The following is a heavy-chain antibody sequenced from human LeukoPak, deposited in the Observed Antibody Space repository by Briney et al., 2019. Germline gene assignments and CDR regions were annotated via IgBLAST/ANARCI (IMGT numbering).Heavy chain of an antibody. D-gene: IGHD3-3*01. Sequence: SETLSLTCTVSGGSISSGGYYWSWIRQHPGKGLEWIGYIYYSGSSYYNPSLKSRVTISVDTSKNQFSLKLSSVTAADTAVYYCASQRTTIFGVVTAEYFQHWGQGTLVTVSS. CDR2: IYYSGSS. CDR3: ASQRTTIFGVVTAEYFQH. J-gene: IGHJ1*01. CDR1: GGSISSGGYY. V-gene: IGHV4-31*03.